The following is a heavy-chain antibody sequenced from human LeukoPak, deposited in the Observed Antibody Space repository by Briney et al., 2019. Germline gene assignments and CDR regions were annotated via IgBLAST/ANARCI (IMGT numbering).Heavy chain of an antibody. Sequence: GGSLRLSCAASGFTFSSYGMHWVRQAPGKGLEWVAFIRYDGSNKYYADSVKGRFTISRDNSKNTLYLQMNSLRAEDTAVYYCAKETYYYDSSGYCFDYWGQGTLVTVSS. CDR1: GFTFSSYG. V-gene: IGHV3-30*02. D-gene: IGHD3-22*01. CDR3: AKETYYYDSSGYCFDY. J-gene: IGHJ4*02. CDR2: IRYDGSNK.